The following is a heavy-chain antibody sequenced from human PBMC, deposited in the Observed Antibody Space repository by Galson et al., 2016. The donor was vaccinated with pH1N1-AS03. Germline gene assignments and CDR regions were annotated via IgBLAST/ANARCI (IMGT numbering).Heavy chain of an antibody. V-gene: IGHV4-38-2*02. CDR1: GYSISSGYY. CDR2: IHRNGNS. CDR3: ARDLEEASCSLGVDY. Sequence: LSLTCAVSGYSISSGYYWAWIRQPPGKGLEWIASIHRNGNSYYNTPLKSRVTISADIPNNRFSLRLTSVTAADTAVSYCARDLEEASCSLGVDYWGQGTLVTVSS. D-gene: IGHD3-10*02. J-gene: IGHJ4*02.